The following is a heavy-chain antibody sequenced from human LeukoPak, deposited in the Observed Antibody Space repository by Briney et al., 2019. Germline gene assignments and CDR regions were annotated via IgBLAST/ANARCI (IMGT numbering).Heavy chain of an antibody. J-gene: IGHJ6*03. D-gene: IGHD4/OR15-4a*01. V-gene: IGHV4-34*01. CDR3: ARGPGLYYYYYYYMDV. CDR1: GGSFSGYY. Sequence: PSETLSLTCAFYGGSFSGYYWSWIRQPPGKGLEWIGEINDSGSTNYNPSLKSRVTISVGTSKKQFSLKLNSVTAADTAVYYCARGPGLYYYYYYYMDVWGKGTTVTISS. CDR2: INDSGST.